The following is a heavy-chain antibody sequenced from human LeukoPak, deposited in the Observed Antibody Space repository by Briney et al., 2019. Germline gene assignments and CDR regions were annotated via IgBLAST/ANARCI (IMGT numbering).Heavy chain of an antibody. Sequence: SETLSLTCAVSGGSISSSNWWSWVRQPPGKGLEWIGEIYHSGSTNYNPSLKSRVTISVDKSKNQSSLKLSSVTAADTAVYYCARAVCSGGSCYDWFDPWGQGTLVTVSS. CDR2: IYHSGST. V-gene: IGHV4-4*02. CDR1: GGSISSSNW. J-gene: IGHJ5*02. D-gene: IGHD2-15*01. CDR3: ARAVCSGGSCYDWFDP.